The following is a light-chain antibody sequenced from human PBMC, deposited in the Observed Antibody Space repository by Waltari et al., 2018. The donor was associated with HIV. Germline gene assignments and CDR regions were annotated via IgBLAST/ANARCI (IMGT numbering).Light chain of an antibody. V-gene: IGKV2-30*01. CDR3: MQDTHWPFT. CDR2: KVS. Sequence: DIVMTQAPLSLPVTLGQPASISCRSSEDLVDSNGNSYLNWFLLRPGQSPRRLFFKVSNRDSGVPERFSASGSGTEFTLKIRSVEAEDVGIYFYMQDTHWPFTFGPGTTLDI. J-gene: IGKJ3*01. CDR1: EDLVDSNGNSY.